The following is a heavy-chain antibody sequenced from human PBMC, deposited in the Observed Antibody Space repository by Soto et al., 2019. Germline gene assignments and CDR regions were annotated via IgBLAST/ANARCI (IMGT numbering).Heavy chain of an antibody. D-gene: IGHD6-19*01. CDR2: TYYSGST. J-gene: IGHJ3*02. CDR1: GGSISSSSYY. CDR3: ARHQQWLVLGGSAFDI. V-gene: IGHV4-39*01. Sequence: ASQTLSLTWTVSGGSISSSSYYWDWIRQPPGKGLEWTGSTYYSGSTYYNPSLKSRVTISVDTSKNQFSLKLSSVTDEDTAVYYCARHQQWLVLGGSAFDIWGQGTMVTVSS.